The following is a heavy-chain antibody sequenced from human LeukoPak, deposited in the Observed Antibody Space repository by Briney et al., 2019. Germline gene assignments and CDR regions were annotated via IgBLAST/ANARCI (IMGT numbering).Heavy chain of an antibody. J-gene: IGHJ4*02. CDR3: VRVSSGYRYPRFDF. CDR2: MRYDGSNK. V-gene: IGHV3-30*02. D-gene: IGHD5-18*01. Sequence: GGSLRLSCAASGFTFSSYGMHWVRQAPGKGLEWVAFMRYDGSNKYYADSVKGRFTISRDNSKNTLYLQMNSLRAEDTAVYYCVRVSSGYRYPRFDFWGQGTLVAVSS. CDR1: GFTFSSYG.